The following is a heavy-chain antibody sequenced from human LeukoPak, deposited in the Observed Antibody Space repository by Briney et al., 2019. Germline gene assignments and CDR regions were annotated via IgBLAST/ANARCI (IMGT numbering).Heavy chain of an antibody. Sequence: PSQTLSLTCTVSGASISPHFWGWIRQPAGKGLDWIGRIYSSGSADYNPSLKSRVTMSVDTSKNQFSLKLTSVTAADTAEYFCAREREGGYTYEIDYWGQGILVTVSS. V-gene: IGHV4-4*07. J-gene: IGHJ4*02. CDR3: AREREGGYTYEIDY. D-gene: IGHD5-18*01. CDR1: GASISPHF. CDR2: IYSSGSA.